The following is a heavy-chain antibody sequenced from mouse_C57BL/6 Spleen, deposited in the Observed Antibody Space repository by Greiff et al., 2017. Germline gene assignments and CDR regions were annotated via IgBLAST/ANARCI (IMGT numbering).Heavy chain of an antibody. D-gene: IGHD3-2*02. J-gene: IGHJ2*01. V-gene: IGHV1-80*01. CDR1: GYAFSSYW. Sequence: QVQLQQSGAELVKPGASVKISCKASGYAFSSYWMNWVKQRPGKGLEWIGQLYPGDGDTNYNGKFKGKATLTADKSSSTAYMQLSSLTSEDSAVYFCARRDSSGDLDYWGQGTTLTVSS. CDR2: LYPGDGDT. CDR3: ARRDSSGDLDY.